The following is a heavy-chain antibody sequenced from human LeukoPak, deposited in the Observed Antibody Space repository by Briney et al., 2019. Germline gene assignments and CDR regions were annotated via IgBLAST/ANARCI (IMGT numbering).Heavy chain of an antibody. J-gene: IGHJ4*02. V-gene: IGHV3-23*01. Sequence: GGSLRLSCAASGITFSNYAMSWVRQAPGKGLEWVSIIGYRGGSIYYAYSVKGRFTISRDNSKNTLYLQMNSLRAEDTAVYYCAKGYDFWSGYWNYFDYWGQGTLVTVSS. CDR1: GITFSNYA. D-gene: IGHD3-3*01. CDR2: IGYRGGSI. CDR3: AKGYDFWSGYWNYFDY.